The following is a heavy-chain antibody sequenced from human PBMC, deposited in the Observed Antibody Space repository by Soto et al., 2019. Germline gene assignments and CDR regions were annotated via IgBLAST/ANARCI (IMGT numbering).Heavy chain of an antibody. D-gene: IGHD3-3*01. CDR1: GGSISSSSYY. J-gene: IGHJ3*02. CDR2: IYYSGST. V-gene: IGHV4-39*01. CDR3: ARVIPTWSGYYSTGAFDI. Sequence: PSETLSLTCTVSGGSISSSSYYWGWIRQPPGKGLEWIGSIYYSGSTYYNPSLKSRVTISVDTSKNQFSLKLSSVTAADTAVYYCARVIPTWSGYYSTGAFDIWGQGTMVTVSS.